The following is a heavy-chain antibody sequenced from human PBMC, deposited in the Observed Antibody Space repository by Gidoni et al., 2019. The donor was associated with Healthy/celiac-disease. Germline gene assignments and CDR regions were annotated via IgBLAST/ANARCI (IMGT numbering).Heavy chain of an antibody. V-gene: IGHV3-23*01. D-gene: IGHD2-15*01. CDR1: GFTFSSYA. J-gene: IGHJ5*02. CDR3: AKDKGCSGGSCYRWFDP. CDR2: ISGSGGST. Sequence: EVQLLESGGGLVQPGGSLRLSCAASGFTFSSYAMSWVRQAPGKGLGWVSAISGSGGSTYYADSVKGRFTISRDNSKNTLYLQMNSLRAEDTAVYYCAKDKGCSGGSCYRWFDPWGQGTLVTVSS.